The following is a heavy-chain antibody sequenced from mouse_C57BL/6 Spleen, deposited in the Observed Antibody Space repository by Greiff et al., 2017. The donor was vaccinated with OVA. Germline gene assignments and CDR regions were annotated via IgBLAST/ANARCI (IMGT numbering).Heavy chain of an antibody. CDR2: IDPSDSYT. CDR1: GYTFTSYW. D-gene: IGHD1-1*01. Sequence: QVQLQQPGAELVMPGASVKLSCKASGYTFTSYWMHWVKQRPGQGLEWIGEIDPSDSYTNYNQKFKGKSTSTVDKSSSTAYMQLSSLTSEDSAVYYCGNYGSSPYYAMDYWGQGTSVTVSS. V-gene: IGHV1-69*01. CDR3: GNYGSSPYYAMDY. J-gene: IGHJ4*01.